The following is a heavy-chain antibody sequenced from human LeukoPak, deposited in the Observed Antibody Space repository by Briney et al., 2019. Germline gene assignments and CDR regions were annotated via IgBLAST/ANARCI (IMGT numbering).Heavy chain of an antibody. J-gene: IGHJ4*02. CDR3: ARAYYDSALYYFDY. CDR2: IWYDGSNK. D-gene: IGHD3-22*01. CDR1: GFTFSSYV. Sequence: GGSLRLSCAASGFTFSSYVLHWVRQAPGKGLEWVAVIWYDGSNKYYADSVKGRFTISRDNSKNTLYLQMNSLRAEDTAVYYCARAYYDSALYYFDYWGQGTLVTVSS. V-gene: IGHV3-33*01.